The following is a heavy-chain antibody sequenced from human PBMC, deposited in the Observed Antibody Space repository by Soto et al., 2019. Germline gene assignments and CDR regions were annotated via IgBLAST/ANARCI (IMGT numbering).Heavy chain of an antibody. Sequence: QVKLVQSGTEVKKPGASMKVSCKASGYSFATSGISWVRQAPGQGLEWMGWISVYNGNTNYAQRLQGRVTMTTDTSTTTAYMELRSLRSDDTAVYYCARGQKLFQDGRFDYWGQGTLVTVSS. CDR3: ARGQKLFQDGRFDY. V-gene: IGHV1-18*01. CDR2: ISVYNGNT. D-gene: IGHD1-1*01. CDR1: GYSFATSG. J-gene: IGHJ4*02.